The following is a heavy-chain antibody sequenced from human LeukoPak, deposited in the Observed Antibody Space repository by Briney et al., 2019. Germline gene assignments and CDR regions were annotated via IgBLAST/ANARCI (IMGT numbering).Heavy chain of an antibody. CDR1: GGSISSGDYY. J-gene: IGHJ4*02. CDR2: IYYSGST. CDR3: ARVAGYNYGYNYFDY. D-gene: IGHD5-18*01. Sequence: SETLSLTCTVSGGSISSGDYYWSWIRQPPGKGLGWIGYIYYSGSTYYNPSLKSRVTISVDTSKNQFSLKLSSVTAADTAVYYCARVAGYNYGYNYFDYWGQGTLVTVSS. V-gene: IGHV4-30-4*02.